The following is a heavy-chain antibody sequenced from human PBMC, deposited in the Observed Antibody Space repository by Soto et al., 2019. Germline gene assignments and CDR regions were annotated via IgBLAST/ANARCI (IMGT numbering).Heavy chain of an antibody. D-gene: IGHD4-4*01. CDR3: AREVEWTVTTRSVYYYYGMDV. CDR2: IYYSGST. V-gene: IGHV4-59*01. Sequence: SETLSLTCTVSGGSISSYYWSLIRQPPGKGLEWIGYIYYSGSTNYNPSLKSRVTISVDTSKNQFSLKLSSVTAADTAVYYCAREVEWTVTTRSVYYYYGMDVWGQGNTVTVSS. CDR1: GGSISSYY. J-gene: IGHJ6*02.